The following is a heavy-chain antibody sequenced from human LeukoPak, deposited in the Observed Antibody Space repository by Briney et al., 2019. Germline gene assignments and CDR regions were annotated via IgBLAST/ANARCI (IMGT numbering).Heavy chain of an antibody. D-gene: IGHD2-2*01. J-gene: IGHJ4*02. CDR1: GYTLTELS. V-gene: IGHV1-2*06. CDR2: INPNSGGT. Sequence: ASVKVSCKVSGYTLTELSMHWVRQAPGQGLEWMGRINPNSGGTNYAQKFQGRVTMTRDTSISTAYMELSRLRSDDTAVYYCASVGCCSRTSCYAGGYWGQGTLVTVSS. CDR3: ASVGCCSRTSCYAGGY.